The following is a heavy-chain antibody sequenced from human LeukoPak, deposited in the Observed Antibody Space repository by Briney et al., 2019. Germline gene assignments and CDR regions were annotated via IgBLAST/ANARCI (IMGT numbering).Heavy chain of an antibody. CDR3: ARASRYCISTSCNGFHFDQ. Sequence: GGSLRLSCAASGFTFSNYWMHWVRQAPGKGLVWVSHINTDGSSTTYADSVKGRFTISRDNAKNTLYLQLNSLRAEDTAVYYCARASRYCISTSCNGFHFDQWGQGTLVTVSS. CDR1: GFTFSNYW. D-gene: IGHD2-2*01. CDR2: INTDGSST. J-gene: IGHJ4*02. V-gene: IGHV3-74*01.